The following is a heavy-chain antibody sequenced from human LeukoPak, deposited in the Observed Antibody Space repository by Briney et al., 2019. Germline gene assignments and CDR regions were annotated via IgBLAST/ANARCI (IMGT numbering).Heavy chain of an antibody. CDR1: GYTFSYYA. V-gene: IGHV1-18*01. CDR2: ISTYNGNT. D-gene: IGHD4-17*01. CDR3: VRYGDFRFDP. J-gene: IGHJ5*02. Sequence: ASVKVSCKASGYTFSYYAISWLRQAPGQGLEWMGWISTYNGNTNYAHNLRDRVSMTTDTSTSTAYMELRSLTSDDTAVYFCVRYGDFRFDPWGQGTLVTVSS.